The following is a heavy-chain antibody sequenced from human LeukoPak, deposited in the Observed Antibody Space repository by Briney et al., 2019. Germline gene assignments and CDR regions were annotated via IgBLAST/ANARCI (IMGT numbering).Heavy chain of an antibody. CDR2: IYYSGST. Sequence: PSETLSLTCTVSGGSFNTYYWSWIRQPPGKGLEWLGYIYYSGSTNYNPSLKSRVTISVDTSKNQFSLKLSSVTAADTAVYYCARVITVRGVIFDYWGQGTLVTVSP. CDR1: GGSFNTYY. J-gene: IGHJ4*02. CDR3: ARVITVRGVIFDY. V-gene: IGHV4-59*01. D-gene: IGHD3-16*01.